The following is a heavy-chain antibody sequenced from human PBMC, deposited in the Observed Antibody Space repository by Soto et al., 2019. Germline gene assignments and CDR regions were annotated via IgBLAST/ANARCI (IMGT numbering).Heavy chain of an antibody. D-gene: IGHD2-15*01. V-gene: IGHV3-74*01. CDR3: VRGAAAFAGVDY. CDR1: GFTFSSCW. CDR2: INRDGSST. J-gene: IGHJ4*02. Sequence: EVQLVEAGGGSVQPGGSLRLSCEGSGFTFSSCWMHWVRQAPGKGLVWVARINRDGSSTTYGDPVKGRLTISRDNAKNTLYLQMNSLRAEDTALYYCVRGAAAFAGVDYWGQGTLVSVSS.